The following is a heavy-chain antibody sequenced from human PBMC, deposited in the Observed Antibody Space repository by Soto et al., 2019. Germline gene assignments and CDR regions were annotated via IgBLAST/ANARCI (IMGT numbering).Heavy chain of an antibody. Sequence: SGPTLVNPTHTLTLTCTFSGFSLTTSGVGVGWIRQPPGKALEWLALIFWNDDERYSPSLNSRLTITKDTSKNQVVLTMTNMDPVDTATYYCSSTSCYSRFAPPDYWGQGTLVTVSS. J-gene: IGHJ4*02. CDR3: SSTSCYSRFAPPDY. D-gene: IGHD2-2*02. V-gene: IGHV2-5*01. CDR1: GFSLTTSGVG. CDR2: IFWNDDE.